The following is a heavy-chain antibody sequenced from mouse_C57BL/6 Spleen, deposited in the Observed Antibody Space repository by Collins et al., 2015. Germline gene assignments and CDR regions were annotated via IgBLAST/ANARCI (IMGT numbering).Heavy chain of an antibody. V-gene: IGHV3-8*01. CDR3: ARYGYYFDY. D-gene: IGHD2-2*01. CDR2: ISYSGST. J-gene: IGHJ2*01. Sequence: KLEYMGYISYSGSTYYNPSLKSRISITRDTSKNQYYLQLNSVTTEDTATYYCARYGYYFDYWGQGTTLSVSS.